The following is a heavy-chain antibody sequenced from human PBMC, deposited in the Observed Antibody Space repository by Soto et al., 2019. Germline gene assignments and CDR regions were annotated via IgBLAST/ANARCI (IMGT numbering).Heavy chain of an antibody. CDR1: GFIFINNG. J-gene: IGHJ4*02. D-gene: IGHD3-10*02. V-gene: IGHV3-30*02. CDR2: MSCDGSDT. Sequence: GGSLRLSCVGSGFIFINNGMHWVRQTPGKGLEWVAFMSCDGSDTFYADSVKGRFTISRDNSKNTLFLHMSNLRAEDTAMYYCTIVRVADSALDHWGQGTLVTVSS. CDR3: TIVRVADSALDH.